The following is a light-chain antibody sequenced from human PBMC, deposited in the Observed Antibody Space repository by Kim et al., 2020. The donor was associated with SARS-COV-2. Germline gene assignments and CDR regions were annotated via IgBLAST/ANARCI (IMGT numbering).Light chain of an antibody. CDR2: AAS. V-gene: IGKV1-12*01. CDR1: QDISSW. Sequence: ASVGDRVTITCRASQDISSWLAWYQQKPGKAPKLLISAASSLQSGVPSRFSGSGSGTDFTLTISSLPPEDFASYYCQRADSFPLGFGGGTKVDIK. CDR3: QRADSFPLG. J-gene: IGKJ4*01.